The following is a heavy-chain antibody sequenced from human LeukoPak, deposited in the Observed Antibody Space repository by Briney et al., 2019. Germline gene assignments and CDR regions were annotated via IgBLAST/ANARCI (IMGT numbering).Heavy chain of an antibody. CDR3: VSPRGFSYGYFDY. CDR2: IYYSKNT. J-gene: IGHJ4*02. V-gene: IGHV4-39*01. CDR1: GGSISSSSAY. D-gene: IGHD5-18*01. Sequence: SETLSLTCTVSGGSISSSSAYWGWIRQPPGKGLEWIGSIYYSKNTYCNPSLKSRVTISADTSKNQFSLTLGSVSATDTAVYYCVSPRGFSYGYFDYWGQGTLVTASS.